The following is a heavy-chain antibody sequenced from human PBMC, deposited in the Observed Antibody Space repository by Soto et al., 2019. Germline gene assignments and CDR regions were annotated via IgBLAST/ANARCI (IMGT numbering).Heavy chain of an antibody. V-gene: IGHV4-39*02. D-gene: IGHD1-26*01. J-gene: IGHJ4*02. CDR2: IYHSGNT. CDR1: GGSISSSSYY. CDR3: AREMGGSIDY. Sequence: QLQLQESGPGLVKPSETLSLTCTVSGGSISSSSYYWGWIRQPPGKGLEWIGTIYHSGNTYYKPSIKSRVTISVDTSKNQFSLTLNSVTAADTAIYYCAREMGGSIDYWGQGTLVTVSS.